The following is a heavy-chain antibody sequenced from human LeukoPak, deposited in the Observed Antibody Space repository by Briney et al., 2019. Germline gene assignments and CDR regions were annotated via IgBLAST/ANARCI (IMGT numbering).Heavy chain of an antibody. CDR3: AKERAGHDTAWWHAFDV. J-gene: IGHJ3*01. Sequence: GGTLRLSCAASGFTYSTYAKNWVRQLPAKGLEWISYISSNRGNAIHYAGSVRGRFTISRDDAKNSLYLQMYSLRVEGTAVYYCAKERAGHDTAWWHAFDVWGQGARVTVSS. D-gene: IGHD2-8*02. CDR1: GFTYSTYA. V-gene: IGHV3-48*04. CDR2: ISSNRGNAI.